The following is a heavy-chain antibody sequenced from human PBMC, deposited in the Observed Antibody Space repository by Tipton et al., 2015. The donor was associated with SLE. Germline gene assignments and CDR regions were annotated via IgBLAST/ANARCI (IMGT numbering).Heavy chain of an antibody. CDR2: IYYSGST. J-gene: IGHJ4*02. D-gene: IGHD1-26*01. CDR3: AGMSYPREGYFDY. Sequence: TLSLTCTVSGGSISSGGYYWSWIRQHPGKGLEWIGYIYYSGSTYYNPSLKSRVTTSVDTSKNQFSLKLSSVTAADTAVYYCAGMSYPREGYFDYWGQGTLVTVSS. CDR1: GGSISSGGYY. V-gene: IGHV4-31*03.